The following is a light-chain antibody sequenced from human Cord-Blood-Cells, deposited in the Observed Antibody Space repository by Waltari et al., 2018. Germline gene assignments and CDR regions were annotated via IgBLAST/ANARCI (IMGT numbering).Light chain of an antibody. V-gene: IGLV7-46*01. CDR1: TGAVTSVHY. CDR3: LLSYSGAYV. J-gene: IGLJ1*01. Sequence: QAVVTQEPSLTVSPGGAVTLTSCSSTGAVTSVHYPYWFQHKPGQAPMTLIYDTSNKHSCTPARFSGSLLGGKAALTLSGAQPADEAEYYCLLSYSGAYVFGTGTKVTVL. CDR2: DTS.